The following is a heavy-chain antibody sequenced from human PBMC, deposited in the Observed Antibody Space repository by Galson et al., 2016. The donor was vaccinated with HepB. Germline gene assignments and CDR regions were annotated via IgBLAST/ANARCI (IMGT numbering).Heavy chain of an antibody. CDR1: GFSFRSYT. CDR3: ARAQGDTPGDDGHFDS. J-gene: IGHJ4*02. D-gene: IGHD3-16*01. V-gene: IGHV3-21*01. Sequence: LRLSCAASGFSFRSYTMIWVRQAPGKGLEWVSSISPSSRYKHWAGSLEGRFAISRDNARNSLFLHLNSLRVEDTAVYYCARAQGDTPGDDGHFDSWGQGTLVTVFS. CDR2: ISPSSRYK.